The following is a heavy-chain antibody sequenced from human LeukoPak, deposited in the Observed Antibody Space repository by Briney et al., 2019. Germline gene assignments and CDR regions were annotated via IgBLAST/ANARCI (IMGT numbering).Heavy chain of an antibody. V-gene: IGHV4-4*02. Sequence: PSETLSLTCAVSGGSISSSNWWSWVRQPPGKGLEWIGEIYHSGRTNHNPSLKSRVTISITPYQTQFSLKPGSVPGADRAVYYCASGVRGSGSLRFSSWFDPWGQGTLVTVSS. CDR3: ASGVRGSGSLRFSSWFDP. D-gene: IGHD3-10*01. CDR1: GGSISSSNW. CDR2: IYHSGRT. J-gene: IGHJ5*02.